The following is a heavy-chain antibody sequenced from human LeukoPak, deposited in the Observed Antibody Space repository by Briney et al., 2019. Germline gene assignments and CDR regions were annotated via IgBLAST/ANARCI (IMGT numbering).Heavy chain of an antibody. Sequence: GGSLRLSCAASGFTFSNAWMSWVRQAPGKGLEWVGRIKSKTDGGTTDYAAPVKGRFTISRDDSKNTLYLQMNNPRAEDTAVYYCARDPYSGHYGNDYYYYMDVWGKGTTVTISS. CDR3: ARDPYSGHYGNDYYYYMDV. D-gene: IGHD5-12*01. J-gene: IGHJ6*03. V-gene: IGHV3-15*01. CDR1: GFTFSNAW. CDR2: IKSKTDGGTT.